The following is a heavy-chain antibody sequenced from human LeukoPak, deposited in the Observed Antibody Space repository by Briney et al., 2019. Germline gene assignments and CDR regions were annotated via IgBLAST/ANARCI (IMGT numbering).Heavy chain of an antibody. CDR2: ISSSSSYI. V-gene: IGHV3-21*01. J-gene: IGHJ4*02. CDR3: ARVQVAATGPIDY. D-gene: IGHD1-26*01. Sequence: GGSLRLSCAASGFTFSRYWMSWVRQAPGKGLEWVSSISSSSSYIYYADSVKGRFTISRDNAKNSLYLQMSSLRAEDTAVYYCARVQVAATGPIDYWGQGTLVTVSS. CDR1: GFTFSRYW.